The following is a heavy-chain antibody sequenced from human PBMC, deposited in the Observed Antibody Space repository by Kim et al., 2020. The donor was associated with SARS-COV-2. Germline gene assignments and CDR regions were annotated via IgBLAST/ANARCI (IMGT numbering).Heavy chain of an antibody. Sequence: SETLSLTCTVSGGSISSYYWSWIRQPPGKGLEWIGYIYYSGSTNYNPSLKSRVTISVDTSKNQFSLKLSSVTAADTAVYYCARDLRFMGSSSVYYYGMDVWGQGTTVTVSS. CDR2: IYYSGST. V-gene: IGHV4-59*13. CDR3: ARDLRFMGSSSVYYYGMDV. CDR1: GGSISSYY. J-gene: IGHJ6*02. D-gene: IGHD6-6*01.